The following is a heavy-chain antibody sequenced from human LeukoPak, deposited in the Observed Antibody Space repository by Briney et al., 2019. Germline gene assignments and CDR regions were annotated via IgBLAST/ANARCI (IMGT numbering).Heavy chain of an antibody. Sequence: SETLSLTCTVSGGSISSYYWSWIRQPPGKGLEWIGYIYYSGSTNYNPSLKSRVTISVDTSKNQFSLKLSSVTAADTAVYYCARDRPPRAGLTTDDAFDIWGQGTMVTVSS. CDR2: IYYSGST. D-gene: IGHD1-1*01. CDR3: ARDRPPRAGLTTDDAFDI. V-gene: IGHV4-59*01. J-gene: IGHJ3*02. CDR1: GGSISSYY.